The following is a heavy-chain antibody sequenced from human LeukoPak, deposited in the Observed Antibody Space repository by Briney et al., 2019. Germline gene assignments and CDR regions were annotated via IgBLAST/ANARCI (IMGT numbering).Heavy chain of an antibody. D-gene: IGHD6-13*01. V-gene: IGHV1-46*01. CDR1: GYTFTSYY. Sequence: ASVKVPCKASGYTFTSYYMHWVRQAPGQGLEWMGIINPSGGSTSYAQKFQGRVTMTRDTSTSTVYMELSSLRSEDTAVYYCARDSSSWELDYWGQGTLVTVSS. J-gene: IGHJ4*02. CDR3: ARDSSSWELDY. CDR2: INPSGGST.